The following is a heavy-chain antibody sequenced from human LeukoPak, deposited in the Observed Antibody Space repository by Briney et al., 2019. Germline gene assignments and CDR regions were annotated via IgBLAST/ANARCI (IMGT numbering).Heavy chain of an antibody. Sequence: GGSLRLSCAASGFTFSSYSMNWVRQAPGKGLEWVSYISSRSSTVYYEDSVKGRFTISRDNAKNSLYLQMNSLRAEDTAVYYCAKDVFGDYGGLDYWGQGTLVTVSS. D-gene: IGHD4-23*01. CDR1: GFTFSSYS. V-gene: IGHV3-48*04. J-gene: IGHJ4*02. CDR3: AKDVFGDYGGLDY. CDR2: ISSRSSTV.